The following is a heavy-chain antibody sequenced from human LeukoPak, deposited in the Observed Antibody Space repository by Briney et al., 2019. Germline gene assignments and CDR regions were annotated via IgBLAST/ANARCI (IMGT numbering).Heavy chain of an antibody. CDR1: GGTFSSYA. CDR3: ARDSEQLGQTAAFDI. D-gene: IGHD6-13*01. J-gene: IGHJ3*02. V-gene: IGHV1-18*01. Sequence: ASVKVYCKASGGTFSSYAISWVRQAPGQGLVWMGWISAYNGNTNYAQKLQGRVTMTTYTSTSTAYMELRSLRSDDTAVYYCARDSEQLGQTAAFDIWGQGTMVTVSS. CDR2: ISAYNGNT.